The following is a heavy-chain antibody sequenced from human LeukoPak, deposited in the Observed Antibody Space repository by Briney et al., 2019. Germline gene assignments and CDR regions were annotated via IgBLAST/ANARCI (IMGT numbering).Heavy chain of an antibody. CDR2: TIPIFGTA. CDR3: ARDLVDGREDWGYTERFDY. V-gene: IGHV1-69*13. D-gene: IGHD2-8*02. Sequence: SVKVSCKASGGTFSSYAISWVRQAPGQGLEWMGGTIPIFGTANYAQKFQGRVTITADESTSTAYMELSSLRSEDTAVYYCARDLVDGREDWGYTERFDYWGQGTLVTVSS. CDR1: GGTFSSYA. J-gene: IGHJ4*02.